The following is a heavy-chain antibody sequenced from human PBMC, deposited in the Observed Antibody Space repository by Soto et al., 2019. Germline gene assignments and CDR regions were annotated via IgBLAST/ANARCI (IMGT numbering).Heavy chain of an antibody. V-gene: IGHV3-48*01. Sequence: EVQLVESGGGLVQPGGSLRLSCAASGFTFSSYSMYWVRQAPGKGLEWVSYISSSSSTIYYADSVKGRFTISRDNAKNSLYLQMNSLRAEDTAVYYCAREWAVAGRDYFDYWGQGTLVTVSS. CDR2: ISSSSSTI. J-gene: IGHJ4*02. D-gene: IGHD6-19*01. CDR1: GFTFSSYS. CDR3: AREWAVAGRDYFDY.